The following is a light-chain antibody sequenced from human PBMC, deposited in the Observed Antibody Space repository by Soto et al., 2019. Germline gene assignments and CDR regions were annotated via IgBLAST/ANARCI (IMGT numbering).Light chain of an antibody. V-gene: IGLV2-8*01. CDR2: EVN. CDR1: SSDVGGYNY. Sequence: QSALTQPPSASGSRGHSVTISCTGTSSDVGGYNYVSWYQHHPGKAPKLMIFEVNKRPSGVPDRFSGSKFGNTASLTVSGLQAEDEADYYCNSYAGWIYVFGTGTKVTVL. J-gene: IGLJ1*01. CDR3: NSYAGWIYV.